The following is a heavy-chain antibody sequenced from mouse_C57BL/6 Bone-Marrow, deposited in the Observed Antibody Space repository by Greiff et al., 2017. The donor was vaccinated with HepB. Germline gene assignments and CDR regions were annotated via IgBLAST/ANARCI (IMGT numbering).Heavy chain of an antibody. V-gene: IGHV14-4*01. CDR1: GFNIKDDY. J-gene: IGHJ4*01. CDR3: TSMITLNYYAMDY. D-gene: IGHD2-4*01. CDR2: IDPENGDT. Sequence: DVHLVESGAELVRLGASVKLSCTASGFNIKDDYMHWVKQRPEQGLEWIGWIDPENGDTEYASKFQGKATITADTSSNTAYLQLSSLTSEDTAVYYCTSMITLNYYAMDYWGQGTSVTVAS.